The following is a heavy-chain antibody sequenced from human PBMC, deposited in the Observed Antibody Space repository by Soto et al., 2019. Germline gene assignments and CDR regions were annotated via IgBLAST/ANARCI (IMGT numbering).Heavy chain of an antibody. D-gene: IGHD2-21*01. CDR2: INSDGTIS. CDR1: GFTFSSYA. V-gene: IGHV3-74*01. J-gene: IGHJ6*02. Sequence: GGSLRLSCAASGFTFSSYAMNLVRQAPGKGTEWLSGINSDGTISSYAGSVKGRFTISRDNARKTLSLQMDSLRADETAVYYCARMSGDHSAYFSYGMDAWGQGTAVTVSS. CDR3: ARMSGDHSAYFSYGMDA.